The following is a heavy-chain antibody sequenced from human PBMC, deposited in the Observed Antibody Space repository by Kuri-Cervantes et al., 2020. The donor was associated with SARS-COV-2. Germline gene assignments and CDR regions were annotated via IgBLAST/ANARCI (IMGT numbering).Heavy chain of an antibody. D-gene: IGHD3-9*01. V-gene: IGHV1-46*01. Sequence: ASVKVSCKASGYTFTSYYMHWVRQAPGQGLEWMGIINPSGGSTSYAQKFQGRVTMTRDTSTSTVYMELRSLRSDDTAVYYCAREKLRYFDWSKPPTPEYYFDYWGQGTLVTVSS. J-gene: IGHJ4*02. CDR3: AREKLRYFDWSKPPTPEYYFDY. CDR1: GYTFTSYY. CDR2: INPSGGST.